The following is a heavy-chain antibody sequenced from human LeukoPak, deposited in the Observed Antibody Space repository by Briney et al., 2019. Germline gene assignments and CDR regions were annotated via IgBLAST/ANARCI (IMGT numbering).Heavy chain of an antibody. V-gene: IGHV3-30-3*01. CDR2: ISYDGSNK. D-gene: IGHD3-10*01. CDR1: GFTFSSYA. Sequence: GGSLRLSCAASGFTFSSYAMHWVRQAPGKGLEWVAVISYDGSNKYYADSVKGRFTISRDNSKNTLYLQMNSLRAEDTAVYYCARGLIWFGESYFDYWGQGTLVTVSS. J-gene: IGHJ4*02. CDR3: ARGLIWFGESYFDY.